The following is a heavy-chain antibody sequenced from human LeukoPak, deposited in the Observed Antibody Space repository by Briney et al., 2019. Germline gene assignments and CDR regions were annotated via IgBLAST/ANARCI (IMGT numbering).Heavy chain of an antibody. Sequence: SVKVSCKASGGTFSSYAISWVRQAPGQGLEWMGGIIPIFGTANYAQKFQGRVTITADKSTSTAYMELSSLRSEDTAVYYCAKVEGLERRYVVGYYYMDVWGKGTTVTVSS. CDR1: GGTFSSYA. CDR2: IIPIFGTA. V-gene: IGHV1-69*06. D-gene: IGHD1-1*01. J-gene: IGHJ6*03. CDR3: AKVEGLERRYVVGYYYMDV.